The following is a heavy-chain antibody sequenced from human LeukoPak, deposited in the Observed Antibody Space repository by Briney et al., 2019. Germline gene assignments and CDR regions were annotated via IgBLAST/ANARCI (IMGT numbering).Heavy chain of an antibody. V-gene: IGHV4-38-2*02. J-gene: IGHJ5*02. CDR2: IHHSGST. D-gene: IGHD6-19*01. CDR3: ARVAGKGDNWFDP. CDR1: GYFISSGYY. Sequence: SETLSLTCTVSGYFISSGYYWGWIRQPPGKGLQWIGSIHHSGSTYYNPSLKSRVTISADTSKNQFSLKLNSVTAADTAVYYCARVAGKGDNWFDPWGQGILVPVSS.